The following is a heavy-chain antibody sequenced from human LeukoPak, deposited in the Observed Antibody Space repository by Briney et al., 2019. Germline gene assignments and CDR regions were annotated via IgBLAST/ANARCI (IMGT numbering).Heavy chain of an antibody. D-gene: IGHD3-16*01. V-gene: IGHV3-30*18. Sequence: GGSLRLSCAASGFTFSSYGMHWVRQAPGKGLEWVAVISYDGSNKYYADSVKGRFTISRDNSKNTLYLQMNSLRAEDTAVYYCAKDIEVGLGGTQPYYYYYGMDVWGQGTTVTVSS. CDR2: ISYDGSNK. CDR1: GFTFSSYG. CDR3: AKDIEVGLGGTQPYYYYYGMDV. J-gene: IGHJ6*02.